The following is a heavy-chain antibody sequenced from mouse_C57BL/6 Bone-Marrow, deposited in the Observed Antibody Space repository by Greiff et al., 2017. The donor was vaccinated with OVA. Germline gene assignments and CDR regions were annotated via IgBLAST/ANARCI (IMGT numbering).Heavy chain of an antibody. D-gene: IGHD1-1*01. J-gene: IGHJ2*01. V-gene: IGHV1-82*01. CDR2: LYPGDGDT. CDR3: ARSRVVEVDY. Sequence: VQVVESGPELVKPGASVKISCKASGYAFSSSWMNWVKQRPGQGLAWIGRLYPGDGDTNYNGKFKGKATLTADKSSSTAYMQLSSLTSEDSAVYFGARSRVVEVDYWGQGTTLTVSS. CDR1: GYAFSSSW.